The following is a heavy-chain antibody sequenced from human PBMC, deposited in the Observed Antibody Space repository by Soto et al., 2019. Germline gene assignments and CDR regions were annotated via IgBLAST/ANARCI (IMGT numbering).Heavy chain of an antibody. CDR1: GGSFSGYY. D-gene: IGHD2-8*01. Sequence: ETLSLTCAVYGGSFSGYYWSWIRQPPGKGLEWIGEINHSGSTNYNPSLKSRVTISVDTSKNQFSLKLSSVTAADTAVYYCARTMVYASYNWFDPWGQGTLVTVSS. CDR2: INHSGST. J-gene: IGHJ5*02. V-gene: IGHV4-34*01. CDR3: ARTMVYASYNWFDP.